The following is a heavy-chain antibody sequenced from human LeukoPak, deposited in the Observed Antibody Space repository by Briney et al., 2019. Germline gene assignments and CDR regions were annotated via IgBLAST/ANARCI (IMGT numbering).Heavy chain of an antibody. CDR2: ISAYNGNT. CDR1: GYTFTSYG. D-gene: IGHD2-2*01. Sequence: ASVKVSRKASGYTFTSYGISWVRQAPGQGLEWMGWISAYNGNTNYAQKLQGRVTMTTDTSTSTAYMELRSLRSDDTAVYYCARDEYIVVVPAAIHDAFDIWGQGTMVTVSS. V-gene: IGHV1-18*01. J-gene: IGHJ3*02. CDR3: ARDEYIVVVPAAIHDAFDI.